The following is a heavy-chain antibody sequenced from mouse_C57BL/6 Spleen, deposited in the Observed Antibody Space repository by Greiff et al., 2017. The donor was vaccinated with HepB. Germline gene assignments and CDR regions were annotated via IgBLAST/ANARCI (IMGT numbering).Heavy chain of an antibody. Sequence: QVQLKQPGAELVKPGASVKMSCKASGYTFTSYWITWVKQRPGQGLEWIGDIYPGSGSTNYNEKFKSKATLTVDTSSSTAYMQLSSLTSEDSAVYYCARPQLAWFAYWGQVTLATVSA. V-gene: IGHV1-55*01. D-gene: IGHD4-1*02. J-gene: IGHJ3*01. CDR2: IYPGSGST. CDR3: ARPQLAWFAY. CDR1: GYTFTSYW.